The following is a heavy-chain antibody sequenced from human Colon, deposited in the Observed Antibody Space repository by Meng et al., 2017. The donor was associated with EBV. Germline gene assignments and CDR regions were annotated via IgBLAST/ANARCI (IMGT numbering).Heavy chain of an antibody. D-gene: IGHD3-10*01. CDR2: IDHRGNT. J-gene: IGHJ5*02. Sequence: VNQSQWLSGVLHPPITRALTGPVIGRSLRGAYWNCIRQPPGKGLEWIGEIDHRGNTKYNPSLKSRVTISLDTSKKQFSLKVSSVTAADSAVYYCARRGPSGNFSPWSQGALVTVSS. CDR3: ARRGPSGNFSP. CDR1: GRSLRGAY. V-gene: IGHV4-34*01.